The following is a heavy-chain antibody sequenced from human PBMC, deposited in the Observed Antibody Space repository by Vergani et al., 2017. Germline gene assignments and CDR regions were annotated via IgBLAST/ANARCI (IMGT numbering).Heavy chain of an antibody. Sequence: QLQLQESGPGLVKPSETLSLTCTVSGGSISSSSYYWSWIRQPAGKGLEWIGRIYTSGSTNYNPSLKSRVTISVDTSKNQFSLKLSSVTAADTAVYYCARSGAGYSGGRYAFDIWGQGTMVTVSS. V-gene: IGHV4-61*02. J-gene: IGHJ3*02. CDR1: GGSISSSSYY. CDR2: IYTSGST. CDR3: ARSGAGYSGGRYAFDI. D-gene: IGHD6-19*01.